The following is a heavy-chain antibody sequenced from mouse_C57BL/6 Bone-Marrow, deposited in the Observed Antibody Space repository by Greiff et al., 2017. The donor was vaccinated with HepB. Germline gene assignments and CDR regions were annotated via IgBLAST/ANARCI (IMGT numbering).Heavy chain of an antibody. CDR3: ARGRGSSFAY. D-gene: IGHD1-1*01. CDR1: GYAFSSYW. V-gene: IGHV1-80*01. J-gene: IGHJ3*01. CDR2: IYPGDGDT. Sequence: QVQLKESGAELVKPGASVKISCKASGYAFSSYWMNWVKQRPGKGLEWIGQIYPGDGDTNYNGKFKGKATLTADKSSSAAYMQLSSLTSEDSAVYFCARGRGSSFAYWGQGTLVTVSA.